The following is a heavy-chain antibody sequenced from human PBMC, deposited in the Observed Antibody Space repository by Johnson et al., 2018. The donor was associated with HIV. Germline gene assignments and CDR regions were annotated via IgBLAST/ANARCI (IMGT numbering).Heavy chain of an antibody. V-gene: IGHV3-23*04. CDR1: GFIFSSYA. CDR2: ISGSGGST. D-gene: IGHD6-13*01. CDR3: TTDPIAAAGPDAFDI. J-gene: IGHJ3*02. Sequence: VLLVESGGGLVQPGGSLRLSCAGSGFIFSSYAISWVRQAPGKGLAWVSAISGSGGSTYYADSVTGRFTISRDNSKNTLYLQMNSLKTEDTAVYYCTTDPIAAAGPDAFDIWGQGTVVTVSS.